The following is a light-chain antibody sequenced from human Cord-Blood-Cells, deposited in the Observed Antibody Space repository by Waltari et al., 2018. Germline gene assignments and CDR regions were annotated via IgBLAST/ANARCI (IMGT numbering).Light chain of an antibody. CDR3: QQYGSSPT. CDR1: QSVSSSY. V-gene: IGKV3-20*01. CDR2: GAS. J-gene: IGKJ2*01. Sequence: EIVLTQSPGTLPLSTGERATLSCRASQSVSSSYLAWYQQKPGQAPRLLIYGASSRATGIPDRFSGSGSGTDFTLTISRLEPEDFAVYYCQQYGSSPTFGQGTKLEIK.